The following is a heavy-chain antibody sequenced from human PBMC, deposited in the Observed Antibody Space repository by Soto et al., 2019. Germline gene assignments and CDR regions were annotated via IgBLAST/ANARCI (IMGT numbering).Heavy chain of an antibody. Sequence: QVQLVQSGAEVKKPGSSVKVSCKAAGGTFSSYAISWVRQAPGQGLEWMGGIIPILGTANYAQQFQGRVTITADHSTRTAYMELSRLGSEDTAVYYCASRNAAAGDDYYYYGMDVWGQGSTVTVSS. CDR1: GGTFSSYA. D-gene: IGHD6-13*01. V-gene: IGHV1-69*01. CDR2: IIPILGTA. CDR3: ASRNAAAGDDYYYYGMDV. J-gene: IGHJ6*01.